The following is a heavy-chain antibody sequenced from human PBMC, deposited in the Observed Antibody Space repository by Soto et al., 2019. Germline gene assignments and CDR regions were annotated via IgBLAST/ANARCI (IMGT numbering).Heavy chain of an antibody. Sequence: ASVKVSCKASGYTFTSYDISWVRQATGQGLEWMGWMNPNSGNTGYAQKFQGRVTMTRNTSISTAYMELSSLRSEDTAVYYWAGRLRFLEWAGYYYYGMDVGGQGTRVTVSS. CDR3: AGRLRFLEWAGYYYYGMDV. V-gene: IGHV1-8*01. CDR2: MNPNSGNT. D-gene: IGHD3-3*01. J-gene: IGHJ6*02. CDR1: GYTFTSYD.